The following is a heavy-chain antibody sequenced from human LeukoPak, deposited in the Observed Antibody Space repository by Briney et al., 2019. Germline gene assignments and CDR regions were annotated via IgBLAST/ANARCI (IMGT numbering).Heavy chain of an antibody. D-gene: IGHD3-10*01. Sequence: GESLKISCKGSRYNFGTRWVAWVRQMPGKGLEWMGIIYPDDSDARYSPSFQGQVTISADKSINTAYLQWSSLKASDTAIYFCARGAYGSGSYYNYYGMDVWGQGTTVTVSS. CDR1: RYNFGTRW. V-gene: IGHV5-51*01. J-gene: IGHJ6*02. CDR3: ARGAYGSGSYYNYYGMDV. CDR2: IYPDDSDA.